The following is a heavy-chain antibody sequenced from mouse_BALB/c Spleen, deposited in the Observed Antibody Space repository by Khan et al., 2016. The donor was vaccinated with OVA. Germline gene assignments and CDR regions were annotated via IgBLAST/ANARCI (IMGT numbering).Heavy chain of an antibody. CDR2: IYPGSGNT. V-gene: IGHV1-77*01. Sequence: QVQLQQSGAELARPGASVKLSCKASGYTFTDYYINWVKQRTGQGLEWIGEIYPGSGNTYYNEKFKDKATLTADKSSTTAYMQLSSLTSEDSAAYYCARRNYFGYTFAYWGQGTLVTVSA. CDR3: ARRNYFGYTFAY. D-gene: IGHD1-2*01. CDR1: GYTFTDYY. J-gene: IGHJ3*01.